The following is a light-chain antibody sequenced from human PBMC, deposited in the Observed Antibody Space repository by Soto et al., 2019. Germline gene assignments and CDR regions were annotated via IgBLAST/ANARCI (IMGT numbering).Light chain of an antibody. V-gene: IGKV1-39*01. J-gene: IGKJ4*01. Sequence: DIQMTQSPSSLSASVGDRVIITCRASQSVGTYVSWYQQKEGKAPKLLINVASTLQSGVPSRFSGSRSGTDFTLAISSLQPEDFATYYCQQSSSTPQTFGGGTKVDIK. CDR2: VAS. CDR1: QSVGTY. CDR3: QQSSSTPQT.